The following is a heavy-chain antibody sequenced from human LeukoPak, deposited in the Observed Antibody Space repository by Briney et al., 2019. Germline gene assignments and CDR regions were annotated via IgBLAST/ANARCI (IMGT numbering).Heavy chain of an antibody. J-gene: IGHJ3*02. V-gene: IGHV4-39*07. CDR3: ASLTTADAFDI. D-gene: IGHD3-22*01. Sequence: PSETLSLTCTVSGGSISSSDYYWGWIRQPPGKGLEWIGSIYYSGSTYYNPSLKSRVTISVDTSKKQFSLKVSSVTAADTAVYYCASLTTADAFDIWGQGTMVTVSS. CDR1: GGSISSSDYY. CDR2: IYYSGST.